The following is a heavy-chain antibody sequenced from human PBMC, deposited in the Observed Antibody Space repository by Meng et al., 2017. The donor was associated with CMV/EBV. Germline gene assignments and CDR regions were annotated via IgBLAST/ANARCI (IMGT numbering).Heavy chain of an antibody. CDR1: GFTFSSYC. CDR3: ARDREEVRFLEWLNYYYYYGMDV. V-gene: IGHV3-7*01. J-gene: IGHJ6*02. CDR2: IKQDGSEK. D-gene: IGHD3-3*01. Sequence: GGSLRLSCAASGFTFSSYCMGWVRRAPGKGLEWVSNIKQDGSEKYYVDSVKGRFTNSRDNTKNSLYLQMNSLRAEDTAVYYCARDREEVRFLEWLNYYYYYGMDVWGQGTTVTVSS.